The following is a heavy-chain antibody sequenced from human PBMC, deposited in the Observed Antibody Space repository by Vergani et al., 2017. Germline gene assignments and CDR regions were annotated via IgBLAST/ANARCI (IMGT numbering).Heavy chain of an antibody. CDR2: ISSNGGST. CDR1: GFTFSSYA. Sequence: EVQLVESGGGLVQPGGSLRLSCAASGFTFSSYAMHWVRQAPGKGLEYVSAISSNGGSTYYANSVKGRFTISRDNSKNTLYLQMGSLRAEDMAVYYCARGGLMVTARGFDYWGQGTLVTVSS. V-gene: IGHV3-64*01. J-gene: IGHJ4*02. CDR3: ARGGLMVTARGFDY. D-gene: IGHD2-21*02.